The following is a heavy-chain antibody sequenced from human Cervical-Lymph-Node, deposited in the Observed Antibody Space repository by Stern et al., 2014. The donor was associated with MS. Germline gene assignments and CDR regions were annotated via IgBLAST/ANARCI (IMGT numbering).Heavy chain of an antibody. CDR3: ARNFRPPVNYYDALVY. J-gene: IGHJ4*02. CDR1: GGAISSYY. Sequence: VQLVESGPGLVKPSETLSLTCTVSGGAISSYYWSWIRQPPGKGLEWIGYIYSSGSTNYNPSLKSRVTMSVDTSKNQFSLNLSSVTAADTAVYYSARNFRPPVNYYDALVYWGQGTLVTVSS. D-gene: IGHD3-22*01. V-gene: IGHV4-59*01. CDR2: IYSSGST.